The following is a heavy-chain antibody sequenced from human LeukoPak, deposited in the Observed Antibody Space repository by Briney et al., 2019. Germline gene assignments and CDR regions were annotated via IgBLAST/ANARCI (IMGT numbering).Heavy chain of an antibody. V-gene: IGHV1-69*10. D-gene: IGHD3-3*01. CDR1: GGTFSSYA. J-gene: IGHJ5*02. Sequence: GASVKVSCKASGGTFSSYAISWVRQAPGQGLEWMGGIIPIFGIANYAQKFQGRVTITADKSTSTAYMELSSLRSEDTAVYYCARTELRFLEWLSQSRSGWFDPWGQGTLVTVSS. CDR2: IIPIFGIA. CDR3: ARTELRFLEWLSQSRSGWFDP.